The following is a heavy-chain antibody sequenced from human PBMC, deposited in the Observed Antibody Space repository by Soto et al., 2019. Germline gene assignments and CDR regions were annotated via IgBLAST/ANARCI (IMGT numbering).Heavy chain of an antibody. CDR2: IVVGSGNT. Sequence: SLKVYCNSSGFTYTSAAVEWVRQKRGQRLEWIGWIVVGSGNTNYAQKFQERVTITRDMSTSTAYMELSSLRSEDTAVYYCAASSGSYWGGYYYYYYGMDVWGQGTTVTV. CDR3: AASSGSYWGGYYYYYYGMDV. J-gene: IGHJ6*02. CDR1: GFTYTSAA. V-gene: IGHV1-58*01. D-gene: IGHD1-26*01.